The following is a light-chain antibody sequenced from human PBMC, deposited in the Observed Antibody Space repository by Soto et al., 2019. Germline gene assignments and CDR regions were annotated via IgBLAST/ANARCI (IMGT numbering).Light chain of an antibody. Sequence: QSALTQPASVSGSPGQSVTISCTGTSSDVGGNFYVSWYQQHPGKAPRLILREVTIRPSGVSSRFSGSRSGNTASLTISGLQAEDEADYYCSSCSTTTFEILFGGGTKVTVL. V-gene: IGLV2-14*01. CDR3: SSCSTTTFEIL. J-gene: IGLJ2*01. CDR2: EVT. CDR1: SSDVGGNFY.